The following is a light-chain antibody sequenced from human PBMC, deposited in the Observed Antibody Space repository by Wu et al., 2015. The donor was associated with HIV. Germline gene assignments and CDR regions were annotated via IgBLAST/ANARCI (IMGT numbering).Light chain of an antibody. CDR1: QSISNNY. CDR3: QKYGSPLNS. J-gene: IGKJ2*03. CDR2: GAS. Sequence: EIVLTQSPGTLSLSPGERATLSCRASQSISNNYLAWYQQKPGQPPRVLIYGASSRATGIPDRFSGSGSGTDFTLTISRLEPEDFAVYYCQKYGSPLNSFGQGSKVEIK. V-gene: IGKV3-20*01.